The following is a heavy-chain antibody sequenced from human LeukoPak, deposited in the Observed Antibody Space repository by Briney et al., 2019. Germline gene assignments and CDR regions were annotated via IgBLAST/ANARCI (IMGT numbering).Heavy chain of an antibody. D-gene: IGHD6-13*01. V-gene: IGHV4-59*01. CDR3: ARVYYSNSYDYWYFDL. J-gene: IGHJ2*01. Sequence: RASETLSLTCAVYGGSFSGYYWSWIRQPPGKGLEWIGYIYYSGSTNYNPSLKSRVTISVDTSKNQFSLKLSSVTAADTAVYYCARVYYSNSYDYWYFDLWGRGTLVTVSS. CDR2: IYYSGST. CDR1: GGSFSGYY.